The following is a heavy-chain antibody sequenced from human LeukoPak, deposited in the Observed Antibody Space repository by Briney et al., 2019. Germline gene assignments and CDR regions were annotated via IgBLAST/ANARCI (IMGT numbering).Heavy chain of an antibody. Sequence: TLSLTCTVSGGSISSGSYYWSWIRQPAGKGLEWIGRIYTSGSTNYNPSLKSRVTISVDTSKNQFSLKLSSVTAADTAVYYCARDRSSSWRTRPYHYMDVWGKGTTVTISS. J-gene: IGHJ6*03. CDR2: IYTSGST. V-gene: IGHV4-61*02. CDR1: GGSISSGSYY. CDR3: ARDRSSSWRTRPYHYMDV. D-gene: IGHD6-13*01.